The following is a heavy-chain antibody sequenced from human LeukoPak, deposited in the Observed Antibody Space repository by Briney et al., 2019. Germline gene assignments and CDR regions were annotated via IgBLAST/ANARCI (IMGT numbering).Heavy chain of an antibody. V-gene: IGHV3-48*04. D-gene: IGHD3-10*01. Sequence: GGSLRLSCAASGFTFSSYSMNWVRQAPGKGLEWVSYISSSSSTIYYADSVKGRFTISRDNAKKSLYLQMNSLRAEDTAGYYCARVGGHGSGSYGPSYYGMDVWGQGTTVTVSS. CDR1: GFTFSSYS. CDR2: ISSSSSTI. CDR3: ARVGGHGSGSYGPSYYGMDV. J-gene: IGHJ6*02.